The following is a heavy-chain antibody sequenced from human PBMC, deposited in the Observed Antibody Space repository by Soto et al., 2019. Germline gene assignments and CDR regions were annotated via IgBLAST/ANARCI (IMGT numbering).Heavy chain of an antibody. V-gene: IGHV1-8*01. CDR2: MNPNSGNT. CDR3: ARAGAYYDSSGYPPPDDKSHDY. Sequence: QVQLVQSGAEVKKPGASVKVSCKASGYTFTSYDINWVRQATGQGLEWMGWMNPNSGNTGYAQKFQGRVTMTRNTSISTAYMELSSLRSEDTAVYYCARAGAYYDSSGYPPPDDKSHDYWGQGTLVTVSS. J-gene: IGHJ4*02. CDR1: GYTFTSYD. D-gene: IGHD3-22*01.